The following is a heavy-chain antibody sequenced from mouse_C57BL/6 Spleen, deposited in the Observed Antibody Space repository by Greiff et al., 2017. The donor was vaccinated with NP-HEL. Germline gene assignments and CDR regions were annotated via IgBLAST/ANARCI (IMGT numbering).Heavy chain of an antibody. V-gene: IGHV1-7*01. Sequence: VMLVESGAELAKPGASVKLSCKASGYTFTSYWMHWVKQRPGQGLEWIGYINPSSGYTKYNQKFKDKATLTADKSSSTAYMQLSSLTYEDSAVYYCARTDYGSSYYFDYWGQGTTLTVSS. CDR3: ARTDYGSSYYFDY. J-gene: IGHJ2*01. CDR1: GYTFTSYW. D-gene: IGHD1-1*01. CDR2: INPSSGYT.